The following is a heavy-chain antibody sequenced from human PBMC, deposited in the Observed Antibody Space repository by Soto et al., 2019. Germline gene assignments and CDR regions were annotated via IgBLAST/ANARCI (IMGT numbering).Heavy chain of an antibody. J-gene: IGHJ1*01. CDR1: GFTFDDYA. CDR2: INWNSGSI. V-gene: IGHV3-9*01. CDR3: VKDESINWYSGHFRH. D-gene: IGHD6-13*01. Sequence: GGSLRLSCATSGFTFDDYAMHWVRQVPGKGLEWVSGINWNSGSIGYADSVKGRFAISRDNAKNSLHLQMNSLRAEDTAFYYCVKDESINWYSGHFRHWGQGTLVPVSS.